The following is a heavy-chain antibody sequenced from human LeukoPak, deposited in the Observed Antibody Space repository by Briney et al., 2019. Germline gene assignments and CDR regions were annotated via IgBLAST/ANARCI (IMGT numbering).Heavy chain of an antibody. CDR3: AKGPKMRGYYDSSGDY. V-gene: IGHV3-30*02. D-gene: IGHD3-22*01. J-gene: IGHJ4*02. Sequence: GGSLRLSCAASGFTFSSYAMSWVRQAPGKGLEWVAFIRYDGSNKYYADSVKGRFTISRDNSKNTLYLQMNSLRAEDTAVYYCAKGPKMRGYYDSSGDYWGQGTLVTVSS. CDR2: IRYDGSNK. CDR1: GFTFSSYA.